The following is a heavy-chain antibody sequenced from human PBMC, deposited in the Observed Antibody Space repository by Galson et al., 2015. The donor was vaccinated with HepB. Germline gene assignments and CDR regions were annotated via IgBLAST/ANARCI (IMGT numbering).Heavy chain of an antibody. V-gene: IGHV3-49*03. J-gene: IGHJ4*02. CDR3: TRAPNVGPELELPPED. CDR1: GFTFGDYA. CDR2: IRSKAYGGTT. Sequence: SLRLSCAASGFTFGDYAMSWFRQAPGKGLEWVGFIRSKAYGGTTEYAASVKGRFTISRDDSKSIAYLQMNSLKTEDTAVYYCTRAPNVGPELELPPEDWGQGTLVTVSS. D-gene: IGHD1-7*01.